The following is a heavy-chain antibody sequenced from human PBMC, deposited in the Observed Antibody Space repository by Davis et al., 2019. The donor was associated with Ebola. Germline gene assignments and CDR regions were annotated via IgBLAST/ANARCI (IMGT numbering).Heavy chain of an antibody. Sequence: PGGSLRLSCAASGFTFSSYAMSWLRQVPGKGLEWVSAISGSGGSTYYADSVKGRFTISRDNSKNTLYLQMNSLRAEDTAVYYCARDGSAGTTADYWGQGTLVTVSS. CDR1: GFTFSSYA. V-gene: IGHV3-23*01. CDR2: ISGSGGST. D-gene: IGHD1-7*01. J-gene: IGHJ4*02. CDR3: ARDGSAGTTADY.